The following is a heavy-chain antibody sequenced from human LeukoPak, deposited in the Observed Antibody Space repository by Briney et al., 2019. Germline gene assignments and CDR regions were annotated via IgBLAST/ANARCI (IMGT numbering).Heavy chain of an antibody. CDR1: GGTFSSYA. J-gene: IGHJ6*02. D-gene: IGHD6-19*01. CDR3: ARVEGTLAVADHYYYYYGMDV. Sequence: ASVKVSCKASGGTFSSYAISWVRQAPGQGLERMGGIIPIFGTANYAQKFQGRVTITADESTSTAYMELSSLRSEDTAVYYCARVEGTLAVADHYYYYYGMDVWGQGTTVTVSS. CDR2: IIPIFGTA. V-gene: IGHV1-69*13.